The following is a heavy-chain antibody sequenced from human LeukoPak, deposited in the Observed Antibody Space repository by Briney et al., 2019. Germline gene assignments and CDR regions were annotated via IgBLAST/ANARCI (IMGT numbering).Heavy chain of an antibody. V-gene: IGHV1-8*01. D-gene: IGHD1-7*01. Sequence: ASAKVSCKASGYTFTSYDINWVRQATGQGLEWMGWMNPNSGNTGYAQKFQGRVTMTRNTSISTAYMELSSLRSEDTAVYYCAREGRITGTKWAFWDYYYGMDVWGQWTTVTVSS. CDR3: AREGRITGTKWAFWDYYYGMDV. CDR2: MNPNSGNT. J-gene: IGHJ6*02. CDR1: GYTFTSYD.